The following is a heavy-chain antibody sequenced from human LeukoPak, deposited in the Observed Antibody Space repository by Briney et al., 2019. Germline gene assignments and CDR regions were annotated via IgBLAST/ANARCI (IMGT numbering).Heavy chain of an antibody. V-gene: IGHV3-74*01. CDR3: AGGPYYDILTGYYD. CDR1: GFTFSSYW. CDR2: INSDGSST. D-gene: IGHD3-9*01. Sequence: GGSLRLSCAASGFTFSSYWMHWVRQAPGKGLVWVSRINSDGSSTSYADSVKGRFTISRDNAKNTLYLQMNSLRAEDTAVYYCAGGPYYDILTGYYDWGQGTLVTVSS. J-gene: IGHJ4*02.